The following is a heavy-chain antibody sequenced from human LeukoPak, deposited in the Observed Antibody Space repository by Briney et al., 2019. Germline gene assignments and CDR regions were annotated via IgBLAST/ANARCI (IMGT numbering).Heavy chain of an antibody. D-gene: IGHD4-17*01. V-gene: IGHV3-23*01. CDR2: IHTSGDT. CDR1: GFTFSSYT. Sequence: GGSLRLSCAASGFTFSSYTMSWVRQAPGKGLEWVSAIHTSGDTCYADSVKGRFTISRDTSKNTLYLQINSLRVEDTAVYYCIVFGDSNHWGQGTLVTVSS. CDR3: IVFGDSNH. J-gene: IGHJ5*02.